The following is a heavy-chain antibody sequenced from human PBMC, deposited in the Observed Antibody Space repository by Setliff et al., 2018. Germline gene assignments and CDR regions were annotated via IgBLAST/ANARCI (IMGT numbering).Heavy chain of an antibody. CDR3: ARTNYYDSSTYFNWFDP. V-gene: IGHV4-34*01. J-gene: IGHJ5*02. D-gene: IGHD3-22*01. CDR1: GGSFSDSY. CDR2: INYLGNT. Sequence: SETLSLTCAVYGGSFSDSYWSWIRQPPGKGLEWIGDINYLGNTNYNPSLKTRVTMSVDTSKNQFSLKLSSVTAADTAVYYCARTNYYDSSTYFNWFDPWGQGTLVTVSS.